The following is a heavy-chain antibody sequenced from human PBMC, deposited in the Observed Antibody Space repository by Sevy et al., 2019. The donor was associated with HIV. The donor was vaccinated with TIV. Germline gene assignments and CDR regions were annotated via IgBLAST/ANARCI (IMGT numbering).Heavy chain of an antibody. D-gene: IGHD1-26*01. Sequence: GGSLRLSCAASGFTFDDYAMHWVRQAPGKGLEWVSGISWNSGSIGYADSVRGRITTSRDNAKNSLYLQMNSLGAEDTALYYCAKDIVRIVGAPGYYYYYGMDVWGQGTTVTVSS. CDR3: AKDIVRIVGAPGYYYYYGMDV. J-gene: IGHJ6*02. CDR1: GFTFDDYA. CDR2: ISWNSGSI. V-gene: IGHV3-9*01.